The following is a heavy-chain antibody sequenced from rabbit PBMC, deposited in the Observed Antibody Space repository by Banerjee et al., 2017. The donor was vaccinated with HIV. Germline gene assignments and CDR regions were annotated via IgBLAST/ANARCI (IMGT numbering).Heavy chain of an antibody. J-gene: IGHJ4*01. CDR3: ARDLAGVIGWNFNL. V-gene: IGHV1S40*01. Sequence: QSLEESGGDPVKPGASLTLTCTASGFDFSSYWICWVRQAPGKGLEWIACIYAGYSDNTAYASWAKGRFTISKASWTTVTLQMTSLTAADTASYFCARDLAGVIGWNFNLWGPGTLVTVS. CDR1: GFDFSSYW. CDR2: IYAGYSDNT. D-gene: IGHD4-1*01.